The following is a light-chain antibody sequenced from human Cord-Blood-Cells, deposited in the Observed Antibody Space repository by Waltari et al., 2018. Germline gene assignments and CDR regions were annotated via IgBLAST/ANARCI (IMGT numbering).Light chain of an antibody. CDR3: QTWGTGPNWV. V-gene: IGLV4-69*01. J-gene: IGLJ3*02. CDR1: SGHSSYA. CDR2: LNSDGSH. Sequence: QLVLTQSPSASASLGASVKLTCTLSSGHSSYAIAWHQQQPEKGPRYLMKLNSDGSHSKGDGIPDRFSGPSSGAERYLTISSLQSEDEADYYCQTWGTGPNWVFGGGTKLTVL.